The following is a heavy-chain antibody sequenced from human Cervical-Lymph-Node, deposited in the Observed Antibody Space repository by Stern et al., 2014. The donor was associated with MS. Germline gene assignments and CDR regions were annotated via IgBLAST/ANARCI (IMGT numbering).Heavy chain of an antibody. CDR1: GYSFTSYF. V-gene: IGHV1-46*01. CDR3: ARDEEADY. Sequence: QVQLVQSGAEVKKPGASVKVSCMASGYSFTSYFINWVRQAPGQGLEWMGIINPSAGNTNYAQKFQGRVVMTSDTSTGTVYMELSSLRSEDTAVYCCARDEEADYWGQGTLVTVSS. J-gene: IGHJ4*02. CDR2: INPSAGNT.